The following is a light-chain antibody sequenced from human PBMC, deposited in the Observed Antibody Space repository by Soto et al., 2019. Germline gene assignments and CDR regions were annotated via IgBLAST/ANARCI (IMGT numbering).Light chain of an antibody. CDR1: QSVRSNY. CDR2: GAS. Sequence: EIVLTQSPGTLSLSPGERATLSCRASQSVRSNYLAWYQRKPGQAPRLLIYGASTRATGIPDRFSGTGSGTDFTLTISRLEPEDFAVSCCQQYGGSPYTFGQGTKLEIK. CDR3: QQYGGSPYT. J-gene: IGKJ2*01. V-gene: IGKV3-20*01.